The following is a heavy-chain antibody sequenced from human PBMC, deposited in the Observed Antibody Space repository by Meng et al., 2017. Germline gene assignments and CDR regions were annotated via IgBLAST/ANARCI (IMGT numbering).Heavy chain of an antibody. Sequence: SVKVSCKASGGTFSSHAIRWVRQAPGQGPEWMGGIIPIIGTANYAQKFQGRVTITADESTSTAYMELSSLRSEDTAVYYCASGVYGDYAQLHYYWGQGTLVTVSS. J-gene: IGHJ4*02. D-gene: IGHD4-17*01. CDR3: ASGVYGDYAQLHYY. CDR1: GGTFSSHA. CDR2: IIPIIGTA. V-gene: IGHV1-69*13.